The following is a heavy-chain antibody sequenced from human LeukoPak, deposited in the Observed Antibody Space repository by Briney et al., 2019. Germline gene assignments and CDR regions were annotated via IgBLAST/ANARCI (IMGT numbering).Heavy chain of an antibody. CDR2: IRPDGSGD. CDR1: GFTFSNYW. Sequence: GGSLRLSCAVSGFTFSNYWMSWVRQAPGKGLEWVASIRPDGSGDYYMDSVKGRFTISRDNAENSLYLQMNSLRAEDTAVYYCARDNDQLLPFDYWGQGTLVTVSS. CDR3: ARDNDQLLPFDY. V-gene: IGHV3-7*01. D-gene: IGHD2-2*01. J-gene: IGHJ4*02.